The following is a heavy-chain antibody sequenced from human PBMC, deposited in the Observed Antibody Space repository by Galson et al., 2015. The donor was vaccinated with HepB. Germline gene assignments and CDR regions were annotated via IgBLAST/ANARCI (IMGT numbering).Heavy chain of an antibody. CDR2: NNQSGRT. J-gene: IGHJ4*02. CDR3: ARGLLAPRSALNY. V-gene: IGHV4-34*01. Sequence: ENLSLPCDIYGGFFSGYYWTWIGPPPGKGLEWNGENNQSGRTNYNPSLKSRVTITVDTSKKQFSLKLSSVTAADTALYYCARGLLAPRSALNYWGQGTLVTVSS. D-gene: IGHD6-6*01. CDR1: GGFFSGYY.